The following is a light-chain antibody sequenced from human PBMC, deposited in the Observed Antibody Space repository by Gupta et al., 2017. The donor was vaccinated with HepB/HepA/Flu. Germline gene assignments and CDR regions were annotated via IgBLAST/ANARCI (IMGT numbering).Light chain of an antibody. J-gene: IGKJ1*01. CDR2: DAS. V-gene: IGKV3-15*01. CDR3: QQYNKWPPWT. Sequence: EIVMTQSPATLSVSPGERATLSCRASQTVSSNLAWYQQKPGQAPRLLIYDASTRATGIPASFSGSGSGTEFTLTISSLQSEDSAVYYCQQYNKWPPWTFGQGTKVEIK. CDR1: QTVSSN.